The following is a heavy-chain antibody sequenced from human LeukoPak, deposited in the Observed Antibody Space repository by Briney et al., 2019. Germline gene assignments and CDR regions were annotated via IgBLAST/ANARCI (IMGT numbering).Heavy chain of an antibody. Sequence: SEILSLTCTVSGVSISSFYWSWIRQPPGKGLEWIAYISYSGSTNYNPSLKSRVTISVDTSKNQFSLKLSSVTAADTAVFYCARVGGSGSYYYGMDVWGQGTTVTVSS. J-gene: IGHJ6*02. CDR3: ARVGGSGSYYYGMDV. D-gene: IGHD3-10*01. V-gene: IGHV4-59*01. CDR1: GVSISSFY. CDR2: ISYSGST.